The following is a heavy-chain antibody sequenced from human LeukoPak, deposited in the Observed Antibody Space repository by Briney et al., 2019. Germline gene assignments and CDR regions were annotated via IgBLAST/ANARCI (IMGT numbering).Heavy chain of an antibody. Sequence: SQTLSLTCTVSGGSISSGGYYWGWIRQPPGKGLEWIGSIYYSGSTYYNPSLKSRVTISVDTSKNQFSLKLSSVTAADTAVYYCAIESGDYFDYWGQGTLVTVSS. D-gene: IGHD4-17*01. CDR3: AIESGDYFDY. CDR1: GGSISSGGYY. CDR2: IYYSGST. V-gene: IGHV4-39*01. J-gene: IGHJ4*02.